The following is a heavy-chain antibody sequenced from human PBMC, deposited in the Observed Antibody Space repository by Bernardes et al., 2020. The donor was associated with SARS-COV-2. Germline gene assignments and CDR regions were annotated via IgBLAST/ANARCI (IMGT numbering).Heavy chain of an antibody. Sequence: SEPLSLTCTVSGGSISSYYWSWIRQPPGKGLEWIGYIYYSGSTNYNPSLKSRVTISVDTSKNQFSLKLSSVTAADTAVYYCARALGRWLQFASAFDIWGQGTMVTVSS. V-gene: IGHV4-59*01. D-gene: IGHD5-12*01. CDR3: ARALGRWLQFASAFDI. CDR2: IYYSGST. CDR1: GGSISSYY. J-gene: IGHJ3*02.